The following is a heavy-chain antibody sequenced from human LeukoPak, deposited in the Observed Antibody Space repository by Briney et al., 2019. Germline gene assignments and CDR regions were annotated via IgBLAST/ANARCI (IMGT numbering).Heavy chain of an antibody. D-gene: IGHD2-2*01. CDR3: ARSPCGESSTSCLGYYYMDV. CDR2: IIPIFGTA. CDR1: GGTFSSYA. V-gene: IGHV1-69*13. Sequence: ASVKVSCKASGGTFSSYAISWVRQAPGQGLEWMGGIIPIFGTANYAQKFQGRVTITADESTSTAYMELSSLRSEDTAVYYCARSPCGESSTSCLGYYYMDVWGKGTTVTVSS. J-gene: IGHJ6*03.